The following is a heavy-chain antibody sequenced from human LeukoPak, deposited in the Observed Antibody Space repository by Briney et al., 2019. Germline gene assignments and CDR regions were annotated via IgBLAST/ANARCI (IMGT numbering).Heavy chain of an antibody. Sequence: PSETLSLTCAVYGGSFSGYYWSWIRQPPGKGLEWIGYIYYSGSTNYNPSLKSRVTISVDTSKNQFSLKLSSVTAADTAVYYCARRKWLVLDYWGQGTLVTVSS. V-gene: IGHV4-59*01. J-gene: IGHJ4*02. CDR3: ARRKWLVLDY. CDR2: IYYSGST. CDR1: GGSFSGYY. D-gene: IGHD6-19*01.